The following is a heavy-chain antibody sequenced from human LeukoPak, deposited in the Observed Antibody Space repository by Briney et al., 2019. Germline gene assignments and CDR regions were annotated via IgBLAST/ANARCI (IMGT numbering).Heavy chain of an antibody. CDR3: ARLGSYDSSGYYYFSWFDP. D-gene: IGHD3-22*01. J-gene: IGHJ5*02. CDR1: GYSFTSYW. V-gene: IGHV5-51*01. CDR2: TYPGDSDT. Sequence: GESLKISCKGSGYSFTSYWIGWVRQMPGKGLEWMGITYPGDSDTRYSPSFQGQVTISADKSISTAYLQWSSLKASDTAMYYCARLGSYDSSGYYYFSWFDPWGQGTLVTVSS.